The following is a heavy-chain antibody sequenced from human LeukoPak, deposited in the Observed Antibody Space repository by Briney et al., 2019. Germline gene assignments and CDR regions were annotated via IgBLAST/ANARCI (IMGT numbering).Heavy chain of an antibody. CDR1: GFTFNTYG. V-gene: IGHV3-23*01. CDR2: ISGSGGST. J-gene: IGHJ3*02. CDR3: AKSWNYYDSSGDDALDI. D-gene: IGHD3-22*01. Sequence: GGTLRLSCAASGFTFNTYGMSWVRQAPGKGLEWVSAISGSGGSTYYADSVKGRFTISRDNSKNTLYLQMNSLRVEDTAVYYCAKSWNYYDSSGDDALDIWGQGTMVTVSS.